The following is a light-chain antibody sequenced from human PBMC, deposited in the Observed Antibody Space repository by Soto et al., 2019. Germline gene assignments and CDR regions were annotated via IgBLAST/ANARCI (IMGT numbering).Light chain of an antibody. Sequence: DIQMTQSPSSLSASVGDRVTITCRASQGISGYLSWYQQKPGKAPKLLIYAASTLQSGVPSRFSDSGSGTDFTLTISSLQPEDFATYYCQQAHGTFGQGTRLEIK. CDR1: QGISGY. CDR2: AAS. V-gene: IGKV1-39*01. CDR3: QQAHGT. J-gene: IGKJ5*01.